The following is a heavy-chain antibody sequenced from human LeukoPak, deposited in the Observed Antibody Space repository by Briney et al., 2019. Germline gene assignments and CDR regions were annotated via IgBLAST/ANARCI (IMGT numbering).Heavy chain of an antibody. CDR3: ATSTGYFDWLYFDF. V-gene: IGHV4-61*08. CDR2: IYYSGST. CDR1: SGSIGSSAYS. J-gene: IGHJ4*02. Sequence: SETLSLTCTVSSGSIGSSAYSWSWIRQSPGKGLEWIGYIYYSGSTNYNPSLKSRVTISVDRSKNQFSLELSSVTAADTAVYYCATSTGYFDWLYFDFWGQGTLVTVSS. D-gene: IGHD3-9*01.